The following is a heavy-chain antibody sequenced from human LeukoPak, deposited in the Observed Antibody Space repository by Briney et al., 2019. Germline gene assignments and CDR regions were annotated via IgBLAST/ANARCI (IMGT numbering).Heavy chain of an antibody. D-gene: IGHD3-22*01. CDR3: ARVKSYYYDTSDKDAFDI. Sequence: ASVKVSCKASGYTFTSHFMHWVRQAPGQGLEWMGIINPRGGSTSYTQKFQGRVTMTRDTSTSAVYMELSSLRSEDTAVYYCARVKSYYYDTSDKDAFDIWGQGTMVTVSS. V-gene: IGHV1-46*01. J-gene: IGHJ3*02. CDR1: GYTFTSHF. CDR2: INPRGGST.